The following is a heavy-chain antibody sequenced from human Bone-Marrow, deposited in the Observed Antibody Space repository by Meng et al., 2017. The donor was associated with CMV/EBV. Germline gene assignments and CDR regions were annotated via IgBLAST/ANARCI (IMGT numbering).Heavy chain of an antibody. CDR1: GFRFSDYW. J-gene: IGHJ4*02. D-gene: IGHD5-24*01. CDR2: IKGDESAI. CDR3: ARLQGGVTTYDY. V-gene: IGHV3-7*01. Sequence: GESLKISCAASGFRFSDYWMSWVRQAPGKGLEWVASIKGDESAIYYGDSVKGRFTISRDNAKNSLYLQMNSVKAEDTAVYFCARLQGGVTTYDYWGQGTAATVSS.